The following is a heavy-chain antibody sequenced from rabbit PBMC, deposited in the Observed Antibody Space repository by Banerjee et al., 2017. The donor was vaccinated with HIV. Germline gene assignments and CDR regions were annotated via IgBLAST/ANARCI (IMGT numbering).Heavy chain of an antibody. CDR3: AGDLADVIGWKFSF. CDR2: IGTSSGNT. J-gene: IGHJ4*01. D-gene: IGHD1-1*01. V-gene: IGHV1S45*01. Sequence: QELLEESGGDLVKPEGSLTLTCTASGTDFSTYYYMCWVRQAPGKGLEWIECIGTSSGNTVYASWAKGRFTIPKPSSTAVTLQMHTVTAAHAATYFCAGDLADVIGWKFSFWGQGTLVTVS. CDR1: GTDFSTYYY.